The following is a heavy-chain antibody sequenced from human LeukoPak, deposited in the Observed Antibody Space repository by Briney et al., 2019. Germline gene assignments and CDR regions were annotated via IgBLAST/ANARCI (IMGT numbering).Heavy chain of an antibody. J-gene: IGHJ6*02. V-gene: IGHV3-23*01. CDR3: AGRSGGSCYSRGKYGVDV. D-gene: IGHD2-15*01. CDR1: GFTFSSYA. CDR2: ISTSGDFT. Sequence: GGSLRLSCATSGFTFSSYAMNWVRQAPGKGLECVSFISTSGDFTYYAASVKGRFTVSRDNSKNTLYLQMNSLRADDTAVYYCAGRSGGSCYSRGKYGVDVWGQGTTVIVSS.